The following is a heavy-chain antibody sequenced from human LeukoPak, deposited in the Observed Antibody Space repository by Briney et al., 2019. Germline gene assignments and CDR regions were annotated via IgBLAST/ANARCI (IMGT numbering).Heavy chain of an antibody. CDR3: ARAPSYYDFWSGSAWFDP. J-gene: IGHJ5*02. CDR2: IIPILGIA. V-gene: IGHV1-69*04. Sequence: GASVKVSCKASGGTFSSYAISWVRQAPGQGLEWMGRIIPILGIANYAQKFQGRVTITADKSTSTAYMELSSLRSEDTAVYYCARAPSYYDFWSGSAWFDPWGQGTLVTVSS. CDR1: GGTFSSYA. D-gene: IGHD3-3*01.